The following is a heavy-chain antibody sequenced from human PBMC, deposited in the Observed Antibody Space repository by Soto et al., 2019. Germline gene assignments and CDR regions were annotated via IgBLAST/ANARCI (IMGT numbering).Heavy chain of an antibody. CDR1: GYTFTSYA. Sequence: QVQLVQSGAEVKKPGASVKVSCKASGYTFTSYAMHWVRQAPGQRLEWMGWINAGNGNTNYAQKFQGRVTITRDTSASTAYMELSSLRSEDTAVYYCGRGPGGPDGPGDYWGQGTLVTVSS. CDR2: INAGNGNT. V-gene: IGHV1-3*01. J-gene: IGHJ4*02. D-gene: IGHD2-15*01. CDR3: GRGPGGPDGPGDY.